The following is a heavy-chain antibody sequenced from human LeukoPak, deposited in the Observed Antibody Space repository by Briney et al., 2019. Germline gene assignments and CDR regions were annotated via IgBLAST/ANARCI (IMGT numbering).Heavy chain of an antibody. J-gene: IGHJ1*01. D-gene: IGHD1-26*01. CDR2: ISWNSGSI. V-gene: IGHV3-9*01. Sequence: GGSLRLSCAASGFTFDDYAMHWVRQAPGKGLEWVSGISWNSGSIGYADSVKGRFTISRDNAKNSLYLQMNSLRAEDTAVYYCARDQWGYQHWGQGTLVTVSS. CDR3: ARDQWGYQH. CDR1: GFTFDDYA.